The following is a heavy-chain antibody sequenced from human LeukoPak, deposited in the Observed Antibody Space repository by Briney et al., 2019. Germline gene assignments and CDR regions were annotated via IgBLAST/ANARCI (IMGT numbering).Heavy chain of an antibody. V-gene: IGHV3-23*01. CDR2: ISGSGGST. J-gene: IGHJ4*02. CDR1: GFTFSSYA. CDR3: AKDLVRYGSGSYGDY. D-gene: IGHD3-10*01. Sequence: GGSLRLSCAASGFTFSSYAMSWVRQAPGKGLEWVSAISGSGGSTYYADSVKGRFTISRDNSKNTLYLQMNSLRAEDTAVYYCAKDLVRYGSGSYGDYWGQGTLVTVSS.